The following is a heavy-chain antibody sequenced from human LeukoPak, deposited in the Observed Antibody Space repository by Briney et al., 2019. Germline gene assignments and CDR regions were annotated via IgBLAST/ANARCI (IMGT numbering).Heavy chain of an antibody. Sequence: SETLSLTCTVSGGSISSYYWSWIRQPPGKGLEWIGEINHSGSTNYNPSLKSRVTISVDTSKNQFSLKLSSVTAADTAVYYCARSHYYDSSGSHNNWFDPWGQGTLVTVSS. CDR1: GGSISSYY. D-gene: IGHD3-22*01. V-gene: IGHV4-34*01. J-gene: IGHJ5*02. CDR2: INHSGST. CDR3: ARSHYYDSSGSHNNWFDP.